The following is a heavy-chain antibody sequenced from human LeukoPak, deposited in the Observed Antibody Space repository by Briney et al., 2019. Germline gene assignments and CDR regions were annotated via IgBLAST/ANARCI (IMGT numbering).Heavy chain of an antibody. CDR2: INPKSGAT. J-gene: IGHJ4*02. V-gene: IGHV1-2*02. CDR1: GYTFTGYY. Sequence: VASVKVSCKASGYTFTGYYMHWVRQAPGQGLEWLGWINPKSGATDYAQQFRGRVTMTRDTSINTDYMEMKRVTSDDTAVYYCARGAEAETSPLDFWGQGTLVIVS. CDR3: ARGAEAETSPLDF. D-gene: IGHD6-13*01.